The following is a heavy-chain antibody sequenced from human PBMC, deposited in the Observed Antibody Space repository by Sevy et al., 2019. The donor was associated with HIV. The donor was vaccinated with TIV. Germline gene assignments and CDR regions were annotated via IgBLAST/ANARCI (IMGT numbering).Heavy chain of an antibody. V-gene: IGHV4-59*01. CDR1: GGSISGYY. J-gene: IGHJ4*02. Sequence: SETLSLTCTVSGGSISGYYWSWIRQPPGNGLEWIGYISYSGSTNYNPSLKSRVTISVDTSKNEFSLKLSSVTAADTAVYYCARSRVITGTFDYSGQGTMVTVSS. CDR3: ARSRVITGTFDY. D-gene: IGHD1-20*01. CDR2: ISYSGST.